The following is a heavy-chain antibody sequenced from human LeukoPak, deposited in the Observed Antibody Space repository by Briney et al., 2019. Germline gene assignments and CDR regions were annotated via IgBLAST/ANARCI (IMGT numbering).Heavy chain of an antibody. CDR1: GYSISSGYY. CDR3: ARDKERGFDY. D-gene: IGHD1-26*01. Sequence: SETLSLTCTVSGYSISSGYYWGWIRQPPGKGLEWIGSIYHSGSTYYNPSLKSRVTISVDTSKNQFSLKLSSVTAADTAVYYCARDKERGFDYWGQGTLVTVSS. CDR2: IYHSGST. J-gene: IGHJ4*02. V-gene: IGHV4-38-2*02.